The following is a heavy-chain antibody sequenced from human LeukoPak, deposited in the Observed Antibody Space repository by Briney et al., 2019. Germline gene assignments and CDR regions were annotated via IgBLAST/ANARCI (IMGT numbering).Heavy chain of an antibody. V-gene: IGHV1-69*01. CDR3: AREIAVAGRYYFDY. Sequence: SVKVSCKASGGTFSSYAVSWVRQAPGQGLEWMGGIIPIFGTANYAQKFQGRVTITADESTSTAYMELSSLRSEDTAVYYCAREIAVAGRYYFDYWGQGTLVTVSS. D-gene: IGHD6-19*01. CDR2: IIPIFGTA. CDR1: GGTFSSYA. J-gene: IGHJ4*02.